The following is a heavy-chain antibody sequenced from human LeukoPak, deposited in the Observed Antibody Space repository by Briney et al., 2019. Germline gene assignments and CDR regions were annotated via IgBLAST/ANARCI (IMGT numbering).Heavy chain of an antibody. CDR2: IYYSGST. CDR3: ARAKGDYDHFDY. CDR1: GGSISSGDYY. D-gene: IGHD4-17*01. J-gene: IGHJ4*02. Sequence: SETLSLTCTVSGGSISSGDYYWSWIRQPPGKGLEWIGYIYYSGSTYYNPSLKSRVTISVDRSKNQFSLKLSSVTAADTAVYYCARAKGDYDHFDYWGQGTLVTVSS. V-gene: IGHV4-30-4*01.